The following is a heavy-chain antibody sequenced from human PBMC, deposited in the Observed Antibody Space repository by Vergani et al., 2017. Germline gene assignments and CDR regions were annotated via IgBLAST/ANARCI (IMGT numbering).Heavy chain of an antibody. CDR2: IYYSGST. V-gene: IGHV4-59*01. Sequence: QVQLQESGPGLVKPSETLSLTCTVSGGSISSYYWSWIRQPPGKGLEWIGYIYYSGSTNYNPSLKSRVTISVDTSKNQFSLKLSSVTAADTAVYYCASQTAAYGGVDYWGQGTLVTVSS. J-gene: IGHJ4*02. CDR1: GGSISSYY. CDR3: ASQTAAYGGVDY. D-gene: IGHD2-21*01.